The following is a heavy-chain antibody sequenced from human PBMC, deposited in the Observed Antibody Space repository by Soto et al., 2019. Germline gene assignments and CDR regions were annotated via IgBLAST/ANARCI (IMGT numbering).Heavy chain of an antibody. CDR3: ANVVDIVVAGAATY. D-gene: IGHD2-15*01. J-gene: IGHJ4*02. V-gene: IGHV3-23*01. CDR2: ISGSGGST. Sequence: GSLRLSCAASGFTFSSYAMTWVRQAPGKGLEWVSAISGSGGSTYYADSVKGRFTISRDNAKNTLYLQMNSLRAEDTAVYYCANVVDIVVAGAATYWGRGPLVTVAS. CDR1: GFTFSSYA.